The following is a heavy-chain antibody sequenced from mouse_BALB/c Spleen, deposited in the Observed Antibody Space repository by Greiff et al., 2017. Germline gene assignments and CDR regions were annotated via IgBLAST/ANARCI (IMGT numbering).Heavy chain of an antibody. D-gene: IGHD1-1*02. CDR3: ARGWSDAMDY. V-gene: IGHV1-53*01. Sequence: QVQLQQPGAELVKPGASVKLSCKASGYTFTSYWMHWVKQKPGQGLEWIGYINPYNDGTKYNEKFKGKATLTSDKSSSTAYMELSSLTSEDSAVYYCARGWSDAMDYWGQGTSVTVSS. CDR2: INPYNDGT. CDR1: GYTFTSYW. J-gene: IGHJ4*01.